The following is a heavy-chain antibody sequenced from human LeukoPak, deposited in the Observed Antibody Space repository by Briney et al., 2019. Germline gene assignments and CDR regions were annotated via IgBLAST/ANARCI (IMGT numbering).Heavy chain of an antibody. CDR1: GFTFSSYA. CDR3: AKDRRSYWYFDL. D-gene: IGHD3-10*01. CDR2: ISWNSGSI. V-gene: IGHV3-9*01. Sequence: GGSLRLSCAASGFTFSSYAMSWVRQAPGKGLEWVSGISWNSGSIGYADSVKGRFTISRDNAKNSLYLQMNSLRAEDTALYYCAKDRRSYWYFDLWGRGTLVTVSS. J-gene: IGHJ2*01.